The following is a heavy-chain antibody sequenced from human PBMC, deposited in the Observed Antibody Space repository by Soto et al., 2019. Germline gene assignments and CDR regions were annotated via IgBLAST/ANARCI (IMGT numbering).Heavy chain of an antibody. Sequence: ASVKVSCKASGGTFSSYAISWVRQAPGQGLEWMGGIIPIFGTANYAQKFQGRVTITADESKSTAYMKLSSLRSEDPAVYYCERDRGYYERGPYFDYWGQGTLVTVSS. V-gene: IGHV1-69*13. D-gene: IGHD3-22*01. J-gene: IGHJ4*02. CDR2: IIPIFGTA. CDR1: GGTFSSYA. CDR3: ERDRGYYERGPYFDY.